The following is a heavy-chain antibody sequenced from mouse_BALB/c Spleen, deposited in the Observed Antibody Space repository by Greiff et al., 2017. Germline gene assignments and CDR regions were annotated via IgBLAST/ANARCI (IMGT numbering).Heavy chain of an antibody. CDR2: ISSGSSTI. J-gene: IGHJ2*01. CDR3: ARAPITTVVAFYYFDY. D-gene: IGHD1-1*01. V-gene: IGHV5-17*02. Sequence: VQLVESGGGLVQPGGSRKLSCAASGFTFSSFGMHWVRQAPEKGLEWVAYISSGSSTIYYADTVKGRFTISRDNPKNTLFLQMTSLRSEDTAMYYCARAPITTVVAFYYFDYWGQGTTLTVSS. CDR1: GFTFSSFG.